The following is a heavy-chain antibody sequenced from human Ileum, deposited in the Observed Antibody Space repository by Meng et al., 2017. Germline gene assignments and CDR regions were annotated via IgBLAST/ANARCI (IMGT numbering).Heavy chain of an antibody. V-gene: IGHV4-39*07. D-gene: IGHD6-13*01. CDR2: ITYTGNS. Sequence: QLQLQGSGPGLVKPSETLSLTCIVSGDSVSSSSYFWVWMRQPPGKGLEYIGGITYTGNSFFNPSLNPSLKTRLSTSFDTSKNQFSLKVNAVIAADTAVYYCAREPPAAAGTGADYWGQGTLVIVSS. J-gene: IGHJ4*02. CDR3: AREPPAAAGTGADY. CDR1: GDSVSSSSYF.